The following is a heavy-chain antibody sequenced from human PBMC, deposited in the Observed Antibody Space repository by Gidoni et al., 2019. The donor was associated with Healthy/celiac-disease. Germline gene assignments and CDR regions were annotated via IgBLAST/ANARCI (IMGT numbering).Heavy chain of an antibody. Sequence: EVQLVESGGGLVKPGGSLRLSCAASGFTFSSYSMNWVRQAPGKGLEWVSSISSSSSYIYYADSVKGRFTISRDNAKNSLYLQMNSLRAEDTAVYYCARDLVIRVTMVRGVTRPGGFDIWGQGTMVTVSS. CDR1: GFTFSSYS. CDR2: ISSSSSYI. CDR3: ARDLVIRVTMVRGVTRPGGFDI. J-gene: IGHJ3*02. V-gene: IGHV3-21*01. D-gene: IGHD3-10*01.